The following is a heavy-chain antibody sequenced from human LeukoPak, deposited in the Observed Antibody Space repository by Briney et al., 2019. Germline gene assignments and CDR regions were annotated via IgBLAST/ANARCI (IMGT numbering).Heavy chain of an antibody. D-gene: IGHD4-23*01. Sequence: ASVKVSCKASVYTFTSYGISGVRQAPGQGLEWRGWISAYNGNTNYAQKLQSRVTITTDTPTSTAYMELRSPSSHATAVYSSATAPTVVTNRGAASTGPSPQNYWGQGTLVTVSS. CDR3: ATAPTVVTNRGAASTGPSPQNY. CDR1: VYTFTSYG. V-gene: IGHV1-18*01. CDR2: ISAYNGNT. J-gene: IGHJ4*02.